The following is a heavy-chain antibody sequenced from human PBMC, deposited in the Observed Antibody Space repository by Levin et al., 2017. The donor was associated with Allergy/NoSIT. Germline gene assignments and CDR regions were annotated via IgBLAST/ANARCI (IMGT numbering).Heavy chain of an antibody. D-gene: IGHD1-7*01. J-gene: IGHJ6*03. Sequence: GESLKISCKASGYTFTSYAMHWVRQAPGQRLEWMGWINAGNGNTKYSQKFQGRVTITRDTSASTAYMELSSLRSEDTAVYYCARGSLIKGNWNFVHYYYYMDVWGKGTTVTVSS. CDR3: ARGSLIKGNWNFVHYYYYMDV. V-gene: IGHV1-3*01. CDR2: INAGNGNT. CDR1: GYTFTSYA.